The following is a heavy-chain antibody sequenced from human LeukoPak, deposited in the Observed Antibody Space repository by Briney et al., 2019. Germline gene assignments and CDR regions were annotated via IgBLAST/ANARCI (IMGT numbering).Heavy chain of an antibody. Sequence: SETLSLTCTVSGGSISSYYWSWIRQPPGKGLEWIGYIYYSASTNYNPSLKSRVTISVDTSKNQFSLKLSSVTAADTAVYYCARGYGDYAIEFDYWGQGTLVTVSS. D-gene: IGHD4-17*01. CDR3: ARGYGDYAIEFDY. CDR2: IYYSAST. V-gene: IGHV4-59*01. CDR1: GGSISSYY. J-gene: IGHJ4*02.